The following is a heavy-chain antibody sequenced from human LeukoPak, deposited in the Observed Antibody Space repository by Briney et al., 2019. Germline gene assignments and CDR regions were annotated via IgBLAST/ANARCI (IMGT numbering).Heavy chain of an antibody. D-gene: IGHD6-13*01. CDR1: GGSISSSSYY. Sequence: SETLSLTCTVSGGSISSSSYYWGRIRQPPGKGLEWIGSIYYSGSTYYNPSLKSRVTISVDTSKNQFSLKLSSVTAADTAVYYCARLSIAAARKNVYYYYYGMDVWGQGTTVTVSS. CDR3: ARLSIAAARKNVYYYYYGMDV. J-gene: IGHJ6*02. V-gene: IGHV4-39*01. CDR2: IYYSGST.